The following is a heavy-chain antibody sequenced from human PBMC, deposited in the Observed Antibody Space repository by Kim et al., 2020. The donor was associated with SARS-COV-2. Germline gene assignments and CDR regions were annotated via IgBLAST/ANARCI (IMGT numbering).Heavy chain of an antibody. Sequence: GGSLRLSCAASGFTFSSYAMHWVRQAPGKGLEWVAVISYDGSNKYYADSVKGRFTISRDNSKNTLYLQMNSLRAEDTAVYYCARDWDDYGDYGACDIWGQGTMVTVSS. CDR1: GFTFSSYA. V-gene: IGHV3-30*04. CDR2: ISYDGSNK. J-gene: IGHJ3*02. D-gene: IGHD4-17*01. CDR3: ARDWDDYGDYGACDI.